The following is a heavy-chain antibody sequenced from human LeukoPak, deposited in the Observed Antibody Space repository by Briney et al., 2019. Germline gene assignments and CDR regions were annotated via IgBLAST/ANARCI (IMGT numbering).Heavy chain of an antibody. Sequence: PGGSLRLSCAASGFTFGSYWMAWVRQTPGKGLEWVANIKQDGSEKFYVDSVKGRFTISRDNAQNSHYLQISSLRAEDTALYYWGGSIGGLGRPYWGHGTLVTVSS. V-gene: IGHV3-7*01. J-gene: IGHJ4*01. CDR2: IKQDGSEK. CDR1: GFTFGSYW. D-gene: IGHD3-16*01. CDR3: GGSIGGLGRPY.